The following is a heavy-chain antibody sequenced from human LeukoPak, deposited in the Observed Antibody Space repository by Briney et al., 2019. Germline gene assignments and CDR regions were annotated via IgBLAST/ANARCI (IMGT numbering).Heavy chain of an antibody. CDR3: ASSFEYQLLYGMDV. CDR1: GGTFSSYA. Sequence: SVKVSCKASGGTFSSYAISWVRQAPGQGLEWMGGLIPIFGTANYAQKFQGRVTITADESTSTAYMELSSLRSEDTAVYYCASSFEYQLLYGMDVWGKGTTVTVSS. V-gene: IGHV1-69*13. J-gene: IGHJ6*04. D-gene: IGHD2-2*01. CDR2: LIPIFGTA.